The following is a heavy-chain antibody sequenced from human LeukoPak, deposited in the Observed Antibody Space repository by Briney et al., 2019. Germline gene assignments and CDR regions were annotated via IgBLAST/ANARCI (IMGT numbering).Heavy chain of an antibody. V-gene: IGHV3-30*04. Sequence: GGSLRLSCELSGFTFRRYAMHWVRQAPGKGLEWLAVVSFDGSNTYYAESVKGRFTISRGKSRNTMFLQMNSLRPEDTSVYYCARDKYASRSYVLGVWGQGTTVAVSS. CDR3: ARDKYASRSYVLGV. CDR2: VSFDGSNT. D-gene: IGHD2-2*01. CDR1: GFTFRRYA. J-gene: IGHJ6*02.